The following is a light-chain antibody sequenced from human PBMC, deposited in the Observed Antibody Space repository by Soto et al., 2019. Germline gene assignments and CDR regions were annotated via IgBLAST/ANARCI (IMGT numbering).Light chain of an antibody. CDR2: AAS. V-gene: IGKV1-39*01. Sequence: IQLTQSPSSLSASVGDRVTVTCRASQGIGTYLVWYQQKPGKAPGLLIYAASTLQRGVPSRFSASGSGTDFTLTISSLQPEDFATYYCQQDLRPPLTFGPGTKVDIK. CDR3: QQDLRPPLT. J-gene: IGKJ3*01. CDR1: QGIGTY.